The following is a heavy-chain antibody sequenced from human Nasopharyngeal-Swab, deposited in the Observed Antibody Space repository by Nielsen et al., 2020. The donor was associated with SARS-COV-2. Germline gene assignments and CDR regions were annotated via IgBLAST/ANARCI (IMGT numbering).Heavy chain of an antibody. CDR1: GFTFSSYW. D-gene: IGHD3-22*01. CDR2: IKQDGSEK. CDR3: AREDYYDSSGLSNYYYGMDV. Sequence: GESLKISCAASGFTFSSYWMSWVRQAPEKGLEWVANIKQDGSEKYYVDSVKGRFTISRDNAKNSLYLQMNSLRAEDTAVYYCAREDYYDSSGLSNYYYGMDVWGQGTTVTVSS. J-gene: IGHJ6*02. V-gene: IGHV3-7*01.